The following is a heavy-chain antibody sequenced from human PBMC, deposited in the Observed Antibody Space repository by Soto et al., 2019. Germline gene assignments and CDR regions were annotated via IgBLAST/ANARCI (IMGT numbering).Heavy chain of an antibody. Sequence: SETLSLTCTVSGGSISSGGYYWSWIRQHPGKGLEWIGYIYYSGSTYYNPSLKSRVTISVDTSKNQFSLKLSSVTAADTAVYYCASTYYDFWSGYPDPINYYYYYMDVWGKETTVTVSS. CDR1: GGSISSGGYY. CDR3: ASTYYDFWSGYPDPINYYYYYMDV. D-gene: IGHD3-3*01. V-gene: IGHV4-31*03. J-gene: IGHJ6*03. CDR2: IYYSGST.